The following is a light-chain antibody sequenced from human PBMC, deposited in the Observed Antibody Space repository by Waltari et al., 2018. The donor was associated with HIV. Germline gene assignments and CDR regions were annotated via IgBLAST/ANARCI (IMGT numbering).Light chain of an antibody. CDR2: GAS. J-gene: IGKJ2*01. CDR3: QQYNNWPQT. CDR1: QTINHN. V-gene: IGKV3-15*01. Sequence: EAVITQDPSPLSVSPAERANLSCRASQTINHNFAWYEQKPGQAPPLLIYGASTRAAGVPARFSGSGSGTEFTLTITSLQSEDLAIYYCQQYNNWPQTFGQGTKVEIK.